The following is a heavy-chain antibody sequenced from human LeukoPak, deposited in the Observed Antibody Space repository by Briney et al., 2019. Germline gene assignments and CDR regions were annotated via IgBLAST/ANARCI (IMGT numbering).Heavy chain of an antibody. Sequence: GGSLRLSCAASGFTVSSNYMSWVRQAPGKGLEWVSVIYSGGSTYYADSVKGRFTISRDNSKNTLYLQMNSLRAEDTAVYYCAKGVGYASPVVPDYWGQGTLVTVSS. D-gene: IGHD2-15*01. J-gene: IGHJ4*02. CDR1: GFTVSSNY. CDR3: AKGVGYASPVVPDY. V-gene: IGHV3-53*01. CDR2: IYSGGST.